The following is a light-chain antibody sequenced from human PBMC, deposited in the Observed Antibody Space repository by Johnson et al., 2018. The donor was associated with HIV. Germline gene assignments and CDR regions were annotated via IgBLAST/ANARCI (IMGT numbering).Light chain of an antibody. Sequence: QSVLTQPPSVSAAPGQKVSISCSGSNSNIGNNYVSWYQQLPGTAPKLLIYDNNKRPSGIPDRFSGSKSGTSATLGITGLQNGDEADYYCGTWDSSLSAGFYVFGTGTKVTVL. CDR1: NSNIGNNY. J-gene: IGLJ1*01. V-gene: IGLV1-51*01. CDR2: DNN. CDR3: GTWDSSLSAGFYV.